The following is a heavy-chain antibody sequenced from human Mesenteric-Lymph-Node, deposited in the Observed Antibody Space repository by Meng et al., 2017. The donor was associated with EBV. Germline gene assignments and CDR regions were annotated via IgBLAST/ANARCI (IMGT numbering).Heavy chain of an antibody. CDR1: GGSISTTNYY. Sequence: QLQLRQAVSRLVKPSGTLSLTCTVSGGSISTTNYYWSWVRQPPGKGLEWLGGIYSSGITYYNPSLTSRVDLSVDTSKNRFSLKLFSLTTEDTAVYFCVRSRGWTQVEWFDPWGPGILVTVSS. CDR2: IYSSGIT. D-gene: IGHD3/OR15-3a*01. J-gene: IGHJ5*02. CDR3: VRSRGWTQVEWFDP. V-gene: IGHV4-39*01.